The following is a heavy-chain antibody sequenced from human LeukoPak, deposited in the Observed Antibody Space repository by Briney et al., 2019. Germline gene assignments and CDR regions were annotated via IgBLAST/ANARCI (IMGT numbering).Heavy chain of an antibody. Sequence: ASVKVSCKASGYTFTSYYMHWVRQAPGQGLEWMGIINPSGGSTSYAQKFQGRVTITADESTSTAYMELSSLRSEDTAVYYCARYSRGYFDYWGQGTLVTVSS. V-gene: IGHV1-46*01. CDR3: ARYSRGYFDY. D-gene: IGHD3-10*01. CDR2: INPSGGST. CDR1: GYTFTSYY. J-gene: IGHJ4*02.